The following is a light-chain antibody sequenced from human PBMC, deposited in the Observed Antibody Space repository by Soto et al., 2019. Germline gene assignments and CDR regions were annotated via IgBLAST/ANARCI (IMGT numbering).Light chain of an antibody. Sequence: QSALTQPASVSGSPGQSITISCTGTSSDVGGYNYVSWYQQHPGKAPKFMIYDVSNRPSGVSNRFSGSKSGNTASLIISGLQAEDEADYYCSSYTTSNTRQIVFGTGTKLTVL. V-gene: IGLV2-14*01. CDR2: DVS. J-gene: IGLJ1*01. CDR3: SSYTTSNTRQIV. CDR1: SSDVGGYNY.